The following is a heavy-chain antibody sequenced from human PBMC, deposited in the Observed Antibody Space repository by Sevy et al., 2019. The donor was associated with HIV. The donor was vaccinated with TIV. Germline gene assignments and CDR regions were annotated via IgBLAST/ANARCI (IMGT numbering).Heavy chain of an antibody. Sequence: ASVKVSCKASGYTFTSYGISWVRQAPGQGLEWMGWISAYNGNRNYAQKLQGRVTMTTDTSTSTAYMELRSLRSDDTAVYYCARVIAEQQLVDWCDPWGQGTLVTVSS. CDR1: GYTFTSYG. CDR3: ARVIAEQQLVDWCDP. CDR2: ISAYNGNR. J-gene: IGHJ5*02. D-gene: IGHD6-13*01. V-gene: IGHV1-18*01.